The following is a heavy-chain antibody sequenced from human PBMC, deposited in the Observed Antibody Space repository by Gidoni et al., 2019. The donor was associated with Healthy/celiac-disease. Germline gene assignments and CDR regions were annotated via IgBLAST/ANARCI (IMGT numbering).Heavy chain of an antibody. CDR2: MKSKTDGGTT. V-gene: IGHV3-15*07. CDR1: SNAW. Sequence: SNAWMNWVRQAPGKGLEWVGRMKSKTDGGTTDYAAPVKGRFTISRDDSKNTLYLQMNSLKTEDTAVYYCTLWTTVVTPEIDYWGQGTLVTVSS. CDR3: TLWTTVVTPEIDY. J-gene: IGHJ4*02. D-gene: IGHD4-17*01.